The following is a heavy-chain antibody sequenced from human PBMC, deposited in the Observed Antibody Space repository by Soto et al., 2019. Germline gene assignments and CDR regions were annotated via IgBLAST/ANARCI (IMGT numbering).Heavy chain of an antibody. Sequence: GGSLRLSCAASGFAFSTYSMNWVRQAPGKGLEWVSYISTRSTTINYADSVKGRFTVSRDNAKNSLYLQMSSLRAEDTAVYYCARDAAILTDYYYFMDVWGKGTTVTVSS. CDR2: ISTRSTTI. CDR1: GFAFSTYS. V-gene: IGHV3-48*01. D-gene: IGHD6-25*01. J-gene: IGHJ6*03. CDR3: ARDAAILTDYYYFMDV.